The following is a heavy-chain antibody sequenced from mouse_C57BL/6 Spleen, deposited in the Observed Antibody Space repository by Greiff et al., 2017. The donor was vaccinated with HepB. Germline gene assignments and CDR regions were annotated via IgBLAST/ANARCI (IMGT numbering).Heavy chain of an antibody. CDR2: IRSKSSNYAT. CDR3: VREVGQLRLREAMDY. V-gene: IGHV10-3*01. D-gene: IGHD3-2*02. J-gene: IGHJ4*01. Sequence: EVQLVESGGGLVQPKGSLKLSCAASGFTFNTYAMHWVRQAPGKGLEWVARIRSKSSNYATYYADSVKDRFTISRDDSQSMLYLQMNNLKTEDTAMYYCVREVGQLRLREAMDYWGQGTSVTVSS. CDR1: GFTFNTYA.